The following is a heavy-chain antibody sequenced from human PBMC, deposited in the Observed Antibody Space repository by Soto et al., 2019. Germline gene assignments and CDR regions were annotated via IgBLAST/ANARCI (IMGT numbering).Heavy chain of an antibody. D-gene: IGHD2-2*01. J-gene: IGHJ4*02. CDR3: ARGTLV. V-gene: IGHV4-31*03. Sequence: QVQLQESGPGLMQPSQTLSLTCTVSGGSIGSGGYWWSWIRQHPGRGLEWIGFVSYTGNTQYNPSLKSRVNISVDTSTKQFSLKLSSVTAADTAVYYCARGTLVWDQGTLVTVSS. CDR1: GGSIGSGGYW. CDR2: VSYTGNT.